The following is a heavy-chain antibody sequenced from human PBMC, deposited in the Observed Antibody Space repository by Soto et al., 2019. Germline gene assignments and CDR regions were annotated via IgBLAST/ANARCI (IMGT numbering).Heavy chain of an antibody. V-gene: IGHV4-34*01. CDR2: INHSGST. CDR3: ARKHSGSYSG. J-gene: IGHJ4*02. CDR1: GGSFSGYY. Sequence: QVQLQQWGAGLLKPSETLSLTCAVYGGSFSGYYWSWIRQPPGKGLEWIGEINHSGSTNYNPSLKSRVTISVDTSKNQCSLKLSSVTAADTAVYYCARKHSGSYSGWGQGTLVTVSS. D-gene: IGHD1-26*01.